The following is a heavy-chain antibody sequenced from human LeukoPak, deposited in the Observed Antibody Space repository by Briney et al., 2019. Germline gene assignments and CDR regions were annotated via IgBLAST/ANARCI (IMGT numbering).Heavy chain of an antibody. Sequence: PGGSLRLSCAASGSTFSSYAMSWVRQAPGKGLEWVSAISGSGGSTYYADSVKGRFTISRDNSKSTLYLQMNSLRAEDTAIYYCAKDTAVTGTMYYFDYWGQGTLVTVSS. CDR1: GSTFSSYA. D-gene: IGHD6-19*01. CDR2: ISGSGGST. CDR3: AKDTAVTGTMYYFDY. J-gene: IGHJ4*02. V-gene: IGHV3-23*01.